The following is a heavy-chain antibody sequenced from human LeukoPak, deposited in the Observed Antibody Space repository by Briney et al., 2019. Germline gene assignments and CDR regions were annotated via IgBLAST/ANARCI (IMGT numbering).Heavy chain of an antibody. D-gene: IGHD3-22*01. Sequence: SETLSLTCTVSGGSISSHYWSWIRQPPGKGLEWIGYIYYSGSTNYNPSLKSRVTISVDTSKNQFSLKLSSVTAADTAVYYCARFGNYYDSSGSIDYWGQGTLVTVSS. J-gene: IGHJ4*02. CDR3: ARFGNYYDSSGSIDY. CDR2: IYYSGST. CDR1: GGSISSHY. V-gene: IGHV4-59*11.